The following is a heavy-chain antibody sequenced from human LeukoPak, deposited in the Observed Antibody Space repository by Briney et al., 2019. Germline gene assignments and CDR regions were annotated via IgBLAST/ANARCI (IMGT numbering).Heavy chain of an antibody. Sequence: GGSLRLSCSASGFTFSSYAMHWVRQAPGKGLEWVSVIYSGGSTYYADSVKGRFTISRDNSKNTLYLQMNSLRAEDTAVYYCASSSGSYYYFDYWGQGILVTVSS. CDR1: GFTFSSYA. CDR3: ASSSGSYYYFDY. J-gene: IGHJ4*02. CDR2: IYSGGST. D-gene: IGHD1-26*01. V-gene: IGHV3-53*01.